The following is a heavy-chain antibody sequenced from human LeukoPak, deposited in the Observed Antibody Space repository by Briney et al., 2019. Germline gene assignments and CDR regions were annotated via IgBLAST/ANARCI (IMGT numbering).Heavy chain of an antibody. CDR2: ISSSGSGGNT. CDR3: AKDRTVGASYWYFDL. D-gene: IGHD1-26*01. V-gene: IGHV3-23*01. J-gene: IGHJ2*01. Sequence: GGSLRLSCVASGVTLSNYAMSWARQAPGKGLEWVSGISSSGSGGNTYYADSVKGRFTTSRDSSRNTLFLHMNTLRAEDTAIYYCAKDRTVGASYWYFDLWGRGTLVTVSS. CDR1: GVTLSNYA.